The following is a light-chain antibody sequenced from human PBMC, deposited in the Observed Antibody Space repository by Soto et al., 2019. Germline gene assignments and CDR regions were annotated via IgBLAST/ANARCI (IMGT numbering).Light chain of an antibody. J-gene: IGLJ2*01. CDR3: QSYDNNLSGSDMV. CDR1: SSNIGANYD. V-gene: IGLV1-40*01. Sequence: QSVLTQPPSVSGAPGQTVTISCTGSSSNIGANYDVHWYQQLPGTAPKLLIYGNTNRPSGVPDRFSGSKSGTSASLAITGLQPEDEADYYCQSYDNNLSGSDMVFGGGNKVTVL. CDR2: GNT.